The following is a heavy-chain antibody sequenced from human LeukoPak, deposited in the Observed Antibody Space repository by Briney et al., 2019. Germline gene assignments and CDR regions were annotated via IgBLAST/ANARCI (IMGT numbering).Heavy chain of an antibody. J-gene: IGHJ4*02. D-gene: IGHD3-10*01. Sequence: PSETLSLTCAVYGGSFSGYYWSWIRQPPGKGLEWIGEINHSGSTNYNPSLKSRVTISVDTSKNQFSLKLSSVTAADTAVYYCARRRKVAMVRGVSPYFDYWGQGTLVTVSS. CDR3: ARRRKVAMVRGVSPYFDY. CDR2: INHSGST. V-gene: IGHV4-34*01. CDR1: GGSFSGYY.